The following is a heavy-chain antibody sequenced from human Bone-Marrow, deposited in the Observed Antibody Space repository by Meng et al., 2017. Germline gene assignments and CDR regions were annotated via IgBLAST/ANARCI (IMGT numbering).Heavy chain of an antibody. CDR1: GFTFSSYA. Sequence: QVQLVGSGGGVVRPGRSLRLSCAASGFTFSSYAMHWVRQAPGKGLEWVAVISYDGSNKYYADSVKGRFTISRDNSKNTLYLQMNSLRAEDTAVYYCARVVWGYWGQGTLVTVSS. V-gene: IGHV3-30*01. CDR3: ARVVWGY. J-gene: IGHJ4*02. CDR2: ISYDGSNK. D-gene: IGHD1-26*01.